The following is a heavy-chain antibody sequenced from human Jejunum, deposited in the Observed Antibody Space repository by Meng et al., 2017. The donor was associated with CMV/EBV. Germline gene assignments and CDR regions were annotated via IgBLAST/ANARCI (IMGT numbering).Heavy chain of an antibody. CDR1: GFSLTTDGVG. D-gene: IGHD6-19*01. CDR3: AYRRGGGSGWNWFGP. Sequence: ITLREPGPTLVKPTQTLTLPCSFSGFSLTTDGVGVGWIRRPPGKALEWLALIFWDDDKNYNPSLETRLAIMKDTSKNQVVLIMTEMDPVDTATYYCAYRRGGGSGWNWFGPWGQGTLVTVSS. CDR2: IFWDDDK. V-gene: IGHV2-5*02. J-gene: IGHJ5*02.